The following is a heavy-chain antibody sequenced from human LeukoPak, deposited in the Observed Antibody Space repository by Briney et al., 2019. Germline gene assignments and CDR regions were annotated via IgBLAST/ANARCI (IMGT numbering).Heavy chain of an antibody. Sequence: ASVKVSCKASGYTFTGYYMHWVRQAPGQGLAWMGWINPNSGITNYAQKFQGRVTITRDTSISTAYMELSSLRSDDTAVYYCARDTIARVFDYWGQGTLVTVSS. CDR2: INPNSGIT. J-gene: IGHJ4*02. V-gene: IGHV1-2*02. CDR1: GYTFTGYY. CDR3: ARDTIARVFDY.